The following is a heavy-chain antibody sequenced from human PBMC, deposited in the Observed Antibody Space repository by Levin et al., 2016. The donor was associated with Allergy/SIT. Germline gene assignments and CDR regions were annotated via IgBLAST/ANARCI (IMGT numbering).Heavy chain of an antibody. Sequence: SETLSLTCTVSGGSISSYYWSWIRQPPGKGLEWIGYIYYSGSTNYNPSLKSRVTISVDTSKNQFSLKLSSVTAADTAVYYCAREEGSGRGFDYWGQGTLVTVSS. CDR3: AREEGSGRGFDY. J-gene: IGHJ4*02. CDR1: GGSISSYY. V-gene: IGHV4-59*01. CDR2: IYYSGST. D-gene: IGHD3-10*01.